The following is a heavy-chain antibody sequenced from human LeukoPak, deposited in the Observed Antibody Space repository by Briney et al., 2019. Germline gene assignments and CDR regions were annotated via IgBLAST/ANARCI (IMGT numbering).Heavy chain of an antibody. V-gene: IGHV4-34*01. D-gene: IGHD5-18*01. Sequence: SETLSLTCAVYGGSFSGYYWSWIRQPPGKGLEWIGEINHSGSTNYNPSLKSRVTISVDTSKNQFSLKLSSVTAADTAVYYCARAKTSYGYQKKSYYSDYWGQGTLVTVSS. CDR1: GGSFSGYY. J-gene: IGHJ4*02. CDR2: INHSGST. CDR3: ARAKTSYGYQKKSYYSDY.